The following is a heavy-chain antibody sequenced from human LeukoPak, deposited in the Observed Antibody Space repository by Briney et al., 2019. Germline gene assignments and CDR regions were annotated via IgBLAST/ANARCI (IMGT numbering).Heavy chain of an antibody. J-gene: IGHJ4*02. D-gene: IGHD3-16*01. Sequence: GGSLRLSFAASGFSFSTYWMHWFPQVPGKGPEWVSHITPDGSSTNYADYVKGRFTISRDNAKNTLYLQMNSLRAEDTAVYYCSSQISRGGNWGQGTLVTVSS. CDR3: SSQISRGGN. CDR1: GFSFSTYW. CDR2: ITPDGSST. V-gene: IGHV3-74*01.